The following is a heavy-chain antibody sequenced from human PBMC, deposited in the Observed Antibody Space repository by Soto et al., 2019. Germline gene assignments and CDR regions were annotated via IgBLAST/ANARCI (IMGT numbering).Heavy chain of an antibody. D-gene: IGHD3-3*01. CDR3: AFYDFSGRTCSGY. CDR1: GGSFTEYY. CDR2: VSHTGSA. J-gene: IGHJ4*02. V-gene: IGHV4-34*01. Sequence: QVQLQQWGAGLLKPSETLSLTCAVYGGSFTEYYWNWVRQYPGKGLGRIGDVSHTGSAKYNPSLKSRVAMSIDKSKKQLSLTLHFVAAADTAVFYCAFYDFSGRTCSGYWGQGTLVTVSS.